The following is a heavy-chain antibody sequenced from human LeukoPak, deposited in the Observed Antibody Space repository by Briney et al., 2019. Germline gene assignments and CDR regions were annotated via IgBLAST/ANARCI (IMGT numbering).Heavy chain of an antibody. J-gene: IGHJ5*02. V-gene: IGHV4-34*01. CDR3: ARGQGATVPQAGKNRFDP. Sequence: SETLSLTCAVYGVSFSEYYWSWIRQPPGKGLEGVGEMNHSGSLNYNPSLRSRVILSVDTSKNQFSLKSISVTVADTAIYYCARGQGATVPQAGKNRFDPWGQGTRVTVSS. CDR2: MNHSGSL. D-gene: IGHD4/OR15-4a*01. CDR1: GVSFSEYY.